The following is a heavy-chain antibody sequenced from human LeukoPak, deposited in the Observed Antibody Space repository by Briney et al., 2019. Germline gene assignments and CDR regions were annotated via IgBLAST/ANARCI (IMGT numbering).Heavy chain of an antibody. D-gene: IGHD6-19*01. CDR3: ARDNIAVAKRVNWFDP. J-gene: IGHJ5*02. Sequence: SETLSLTCTVSGGSISSYYWSWIRQPPGKGLEWIGYIYYSGSTNYNPSLKSRVTISVDTSKNQFSPKLSSVTAADTAVYYCARDNIAVAKRVNWFDPWGQGTLVTVSS. CDR2: IYYSGST. CDR1: GGSISSYY. V-gene: IGHV4-59*01.